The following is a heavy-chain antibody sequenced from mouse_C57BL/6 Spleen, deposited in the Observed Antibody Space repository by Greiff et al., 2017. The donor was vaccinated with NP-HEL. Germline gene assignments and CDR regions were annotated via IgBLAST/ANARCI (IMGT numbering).Heavy chain of an antibody. CDR3: ARGYSNSGYAMDY. J-gene: IGHJ4*01. V-gene: IGHV1-50*01. Sequence: QVQLQQPGAELVKPGASVKLSCKASGYTFTSYWMQWVKQRPGQGLEWIGEIDPSDSYTNYNQKFKGKATLTVDTSSSTAYMQLSSLTSEDSAVYYCARGYSNSGYAMDYWGQGTSVTVSS. D-gene: IGHD2-5*01. CDR1: GYTFTSYW. CDR2: IDPSDSYT.